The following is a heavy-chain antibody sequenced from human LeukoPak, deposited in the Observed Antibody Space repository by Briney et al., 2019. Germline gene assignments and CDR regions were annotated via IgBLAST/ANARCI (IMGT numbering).Heavy chain of an antibody. D-gene: IGHD6-13*01. Sequence: ASVKVSCKASGYTFTGYYMHWLRQAPGQGLEWMGWINPNSGGTNYAQKFQGGVTMTRDTSISTAYMELSRLRSDDTAVYYCARIPVIAAAAFSLDDAFDIWGQGTMVTVSS. CDR2: INPNSGGT. V-gene: IGHV1-2*02. J-gene: IGHJ3*02. CDR3: ARIPVIAAAAFSLDDAFDI. CDR1: GYTFTGYY.